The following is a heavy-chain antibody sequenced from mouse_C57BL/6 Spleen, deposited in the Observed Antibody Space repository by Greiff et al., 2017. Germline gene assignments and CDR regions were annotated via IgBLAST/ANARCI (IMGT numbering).Heavy chain of an antibody. CDR2: ISNGGGST. J-gene: IGHJ2*01. D-gene: IGHD2-4*01. V-gene: IGHV5-12*01. CDR1: GFTFSDYY. Sequence: EVHLVESGGGLVQPGGSLKLSCAASGFTFSDYYMYWVRQTPEKRLEWVAYISNGGGSTYSPDTVKGRFTISRDNAKNTLYLQVSRLQSEDTALYDCARRRNDYAFDYGGQGTTLTVSS. CDR3: ARRRNDYAFDY.